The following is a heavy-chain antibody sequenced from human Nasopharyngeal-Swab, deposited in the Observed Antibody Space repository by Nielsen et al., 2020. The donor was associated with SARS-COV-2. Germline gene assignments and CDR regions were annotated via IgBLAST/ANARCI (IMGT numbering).Heavy chain of an antibody. CDR3: VKVPYGSGSYPSYYFDY. CDR2: ISSNGGST. J-gene: IGHJ4*02. V-gene: IGHV3-64D*06. D-gene: IGHD3-10*01. Sequence: WIRQPPGKGLECVSAISSNGGSTYYADSVKGRFTISRDNSKNTLYLQMSSLRAEDTAVYYCVKVPYGSGSYPSYYFDYWGQGTLVTVSS.